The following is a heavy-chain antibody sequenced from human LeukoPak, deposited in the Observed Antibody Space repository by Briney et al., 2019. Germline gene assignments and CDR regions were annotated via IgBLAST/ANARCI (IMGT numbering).Heavy chain of an antibody. CDR2: IKEDGSVI. CDR3: ATGRWFGEFAGSAFED. J-gene: IGHJ4*02. CDR1: GFAFSNYC. D-gene: IGHD3-10*01. Sequence: GGSLRLACLGPGFAFSNYCMTWLRQAPGEGLEWVANIKEDGSVIYYADSVKGRFTISRDNAKNSVYLQMNSLRVEDTALYYCATGRWFGEFAGSAFEDWGQGTLVTVSS. V-gene: IGHV3-7*01.